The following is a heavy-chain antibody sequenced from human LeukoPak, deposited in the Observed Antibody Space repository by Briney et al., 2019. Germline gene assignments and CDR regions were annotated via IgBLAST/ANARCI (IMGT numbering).Heavy chain of an antibody. CDR2: ISGSGGNT. D-gene: IGHD4-11*01. CDR1: AFTFSSHA. J-gene: IGHJ4*02. V-gene: IGHV3-23*01. CDR3: AKDVGYSYYFDY. Sequence: PGGSLRLSCAASAFTFSSHAMSWVRQAPGKGREWVSAISGSGGNTYYADSVKGRFTISRDNSKNTLYLQMNSLRAEDTAAYYCAKDVGYSYYFDYWGQGTLVTVSS.